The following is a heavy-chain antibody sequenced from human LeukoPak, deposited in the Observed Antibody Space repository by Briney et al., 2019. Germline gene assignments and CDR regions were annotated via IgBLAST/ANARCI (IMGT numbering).Heavy chain of an antibody. D-gene: IGHD6-19*01. J-gene: IGHJ4*02. CDR1: GFTFSRYA. CDR2: ISGSSSST. CDR3: AKSTGASVAGRYYFDY. Sequence: GGSLRLSCAASGFTFSRYAVSWVRQARGKGREWVLAISGSSSSTYYADSVKGRFTISRDNSKNTLYLQMNSLRAEDTAVYYCAKSTGASVAGRYYFDYWGQGTLVTVSS. V-gene: IGHV3-23*01.